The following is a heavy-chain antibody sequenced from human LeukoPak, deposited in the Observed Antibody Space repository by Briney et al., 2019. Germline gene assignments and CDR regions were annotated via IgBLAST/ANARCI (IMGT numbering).Heavy chain of an antibody. Sequence: ASVKVSRKASGYTFTGYYMHWVRQAPGQGLEWMGWINPNSGGTNYAQKFQGRVTMTRDTSISTAYMELSRLRSDDTAVYYCARGGVVVPAAIGYYYYGMDVWGQGTTVTVSS. CDR1: GYTFTGYY. CDR2: INPNSGGT. V-gene: IGHV1-2*02. CDR3: ARGGVVVPAAIGYYYYGMDV. D-gene: IGHD2-2*02. J-gene: IGHJ6*02.